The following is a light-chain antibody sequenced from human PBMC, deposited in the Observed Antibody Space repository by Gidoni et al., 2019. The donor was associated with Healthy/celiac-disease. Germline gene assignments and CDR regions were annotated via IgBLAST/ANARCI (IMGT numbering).Light chain of an antibody. CDR3: QQYNSYYT. CDR1: QSISSW. CDR2: KAS. V-gene: IGKV1-5*03. Sequence: DIQMTQSSSTLSASVGDRVTITCRASQSISSWLAWYQQKPGKAPKLLIYKASSLESGVPSRFSGSGSGTEFTLTISSLQPDDFATYYGQQYNSYYTFGQGTKLEIK. J-gene: IGKJ2*01.